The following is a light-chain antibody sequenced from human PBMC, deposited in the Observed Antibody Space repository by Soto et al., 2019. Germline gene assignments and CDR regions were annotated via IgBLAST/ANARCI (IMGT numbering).Light chain of an antibody. Sequence: QSALTQPASVSGSPGQSITISCTGTSSDIGTYMYVSWFQHHPGKAPKLIIFEVSNRPSGISDRFSGFKSANTAYLTISGVQPEDEADYHCSSYTTIKTVVFGGGTQLTV. CDR3: SSYTTIKTVV. V-gene: IGLV2-14*01. J-gene: IGLJ2*01. CDR1: SSDIGTYMY. CDR2: EVS.